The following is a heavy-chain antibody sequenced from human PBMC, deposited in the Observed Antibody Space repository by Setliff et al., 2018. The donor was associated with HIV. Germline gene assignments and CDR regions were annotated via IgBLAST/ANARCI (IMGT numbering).Heavy chain of an antibody. CDR2: ISSSSRSK. CDR3: ASDVSWRVRTYIDY. CDR1: GFTFSTYS. J-gene: IGHJ4*02. Sequence: PGGSLRLSCEASGFTFSTYSMNWVRQAPGKGLEWVSSISSSSRSKYYADSVKGRFTISRDNAKNSLYLQMNSLTAEDTAVYYCASDVSWRVRTYIDYWGQGALVTVS. V-gene: IGHV3-21*01. D-gene: IGHD3-3*01.